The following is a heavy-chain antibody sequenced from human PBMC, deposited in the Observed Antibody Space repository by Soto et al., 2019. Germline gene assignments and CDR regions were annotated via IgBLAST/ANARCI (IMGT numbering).Heavy chain of an antibody. J-gene: IGHJ3*01. Sequence: GASLRLSYPASGFTFSSYAMSWVRQAPGKGLEWISSISASGSNSYHADSVKGRFTIYRDNSITTLYLQTNSLRVEATAVYYFAKRLLGVGLGELLLNSPASVAFD. CDR2: ISASGSNS. D-gene: IGHD3-10*01. CDR1: GFTFSSYA. V-gene: IGHV3-23*01. CDR3: AKRLLGVGLGELLLNSPASVAFD.